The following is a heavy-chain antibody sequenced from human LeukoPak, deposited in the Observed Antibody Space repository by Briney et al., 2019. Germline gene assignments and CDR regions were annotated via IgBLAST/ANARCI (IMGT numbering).Heavy chain of an antibody. V-gene: IGHV3-30-3*01. Sequence: RGSLRLSCAAPGFTFSSYAMHRVRQAPAKVLERVAVISYDGSNNYYADSVKGRFTISRDNSKNTLYLQRNSLRAEDTAVYYCASLPVGGKWELLSALNDAFDIWGQGTMVTVSS. CDR3: ASLPVGGKWELLSALNDAFDI. J-gene: IGHJ3*02. CDR2: ISYDGSNN. D-gene: IGHD1-26*01. CDR1: GFTFSSYA.